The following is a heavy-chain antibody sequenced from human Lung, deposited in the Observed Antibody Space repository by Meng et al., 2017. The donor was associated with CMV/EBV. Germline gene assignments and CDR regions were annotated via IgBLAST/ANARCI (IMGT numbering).Heavy chain of an antibody. CDR1: GGSISSYY. V-gene: IGHV4-59*01. CDR2: IYYRGST. Sequence: SETLSLTCTVSGGSISSYYWSWIRQPPGKGLEWIGYIYYRGSTNYNPSLKSRVTISVDTSKNQFSLKLRSVTAADTAVYYCARDSRSGLEYFQHWGQGTMVTVSS. CDR3: ARDSRSGLEYFQH. J-gene: IGHJ1*01. D-gene: IGHD1-14*01.